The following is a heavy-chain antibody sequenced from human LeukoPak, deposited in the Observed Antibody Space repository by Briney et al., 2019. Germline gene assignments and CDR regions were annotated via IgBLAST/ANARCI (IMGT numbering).Heavy chain of an antibody. V-gene: IGHV3-66*01. Sequence: PGGFLRLSCAASGFTVSSNYMSWVRQAPGKGLEWVSVIYSGGSTYYADSVKGRFTISRDNSKNTLYLQMNSLRAEDTAVYCCARDLQVYGDYVDYWGQGTLVTVSS. J-gene: IGHJ4*02. CDR2: IYSGGST. D-gene: IGHD4-17*01. CDR3: ARDLQVYGDYVDY. CDR1: GFTVSSNY.